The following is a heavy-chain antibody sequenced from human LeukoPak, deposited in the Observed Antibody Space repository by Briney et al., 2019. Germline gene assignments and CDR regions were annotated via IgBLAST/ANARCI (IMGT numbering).Heavy chain of an antibody. CDR3: AKDIGSPYYYGSGSYDPPNAFDI. CDR2: ISWNSGSI. CDR1: GFTFDDYA. D-gene: IGHD3-10*01. J-gene: IGHJ3*02. V-gene: IGHV3-9*01. Sequence: GGSLRLSCAASGFTFDDYAMHWVRQAPGKGLEWVSGISWNSGSIGYADSVKGRFTTSRDNAKSSLYLQMNSLRAEDTALYYCAKDIGSPYYYGSGSYDPPNAFDIWGQGTMVTVSS.